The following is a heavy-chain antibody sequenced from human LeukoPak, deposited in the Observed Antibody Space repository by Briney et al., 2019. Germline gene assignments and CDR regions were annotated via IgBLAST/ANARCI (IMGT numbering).Heavy chain of an antibody. CDR1: GASMSRYY. CDR3: GRLKDMSMVTVDH. Sequence: SETLSLTCTVSGASMSRYYWSWIRQSPGKGLEWIGYIYYSGTTKYNPSLQSRVTISLGTSKNQFSLRLISVTAADTAVYYCGRLKDMSMVTVDHWGQGTLVTVSS. J-gene: IGHJ4*02. CDR2: IYYSGTT. D-gene: IGHD2-15*01. V-gene: IGHV4-59*08.